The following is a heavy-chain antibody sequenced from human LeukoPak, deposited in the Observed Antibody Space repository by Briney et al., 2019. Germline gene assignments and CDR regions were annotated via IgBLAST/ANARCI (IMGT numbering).Heavy chain of an antibody. CDR2: INTYSGNT. CDR3: ARDDYDSSAPMYFQH. V-gene: IGHV1-18*01. Sequence: ASVKVSCKASGYTFTSYGITWVRQAPGQGLEWMGWINTYSGNTNYAQYLQGRVTMTTDTSTRTVYMELRSLRSDDTAVYFCARDDYDSSAPMYFQHWGQGTLVTVSS. J-gene: IGHJ1*01. CDR1: GYTFTSYG. D-gene: IGHD3-22*01.